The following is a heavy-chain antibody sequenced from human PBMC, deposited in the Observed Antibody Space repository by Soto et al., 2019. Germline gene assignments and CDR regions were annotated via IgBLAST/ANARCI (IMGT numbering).Heavy chain of an antibody. CDR3: ARYSSSWYYFDY. CDR1: GGSISSSSYY. J-gene: IGHJ4*02. V-gene: IGHV4-39*01. Sequence: SLTCTVSGGSISSSSYYWGWIRQPPGKGLEWIGSIYYSGSTYYNPSLKSRVTISVDTSKNQFSLKLSSVTAADTAVYYCARYSSSWYYFDYWGQGTLVTVSS. CDR2: IYYSGST. D-gene: IGHD6-13*01.